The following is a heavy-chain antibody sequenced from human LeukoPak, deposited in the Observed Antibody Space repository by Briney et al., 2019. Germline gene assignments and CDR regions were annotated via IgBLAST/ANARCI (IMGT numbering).Heavy chain of an antibody. D-gene: IGHD6-19*01. Sequence: ASVKVSCKASGYTFNTYGISWVRQAPGQGLEWMGWINAYNGDTNFAQKFQGRVTMTTDTSTTTAYMGLRSLRSDDTAVYYCARDGSGVWFDPWGQGTLVTVSS. J-gene: IGHJ5*02. V-gene: IGHV1-18*01. CDR2: INAYNGDT. CDR3: ARDGSGVWFDP. CDR1: GYTFNTYG.